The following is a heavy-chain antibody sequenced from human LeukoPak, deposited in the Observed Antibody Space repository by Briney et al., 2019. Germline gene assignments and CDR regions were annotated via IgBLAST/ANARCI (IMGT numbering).Heavy chain of an antibody. V-gene: IGHV3-23*01. Sequence: GGSLRLSCAASGFTFSSYAMSWVRQAPGKGLEWVSVISGSGGSTYYADSVKGRFSISRDSSKNTLYLQMNSLRPEDTAVYYCAKGLGYDASWDYFDYWGQGALVTVSS. D-gene: IGHD4/OR15-4a*01. J-gene: IGHJ4*02. CDR2: ISGSGGST. CDR1: GFTFSSYA. CDR3: AKGLGYDASWDYFDY.